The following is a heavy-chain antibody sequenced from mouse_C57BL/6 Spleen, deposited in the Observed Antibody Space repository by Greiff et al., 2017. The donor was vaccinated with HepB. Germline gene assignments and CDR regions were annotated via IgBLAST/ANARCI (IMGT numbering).Heavy chain of an antibody. CDR1: GYTFTSYW. Sequence: QVQLQQPGAELVRPGSSVKLSCKASGYTFTSYWMDWVKQRPGQGLEWIGNIYPSDSETHYNQKFKDKATLTVDKSSSTAYMQLSSLTSEDSAVYYCASLHYYGGYFDVWGTGTTVTVSS. D-gene: IGHD1-2*01. J-gene: IGHJ1*03. CDR2: IYPSDSET. V-gene: IGHV1-61*01. CDR3: ASLHYYGGYFDV.